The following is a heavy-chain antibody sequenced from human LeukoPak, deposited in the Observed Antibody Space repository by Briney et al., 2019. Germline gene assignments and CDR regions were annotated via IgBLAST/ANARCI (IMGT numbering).Heavy chain of an antibody. J-gene: IGHJ4*02. D-gene: IGHD6-13*01. Sequence: SQTLSLTCSVSGDSISSNTRYWSWLRQSAGEGLEWIGRFYVSVSTEYNPSLRSRATISVDSSKNQFSLKLSSVTAADTAVYYCATSTAVAAAASDYWGQGALVTVSS. CDR2: FYVSVST. CDR1: GDSISSNTRY. CDR3: ATSTAVAAAASDY. V-gene: IGHV4-61*02.